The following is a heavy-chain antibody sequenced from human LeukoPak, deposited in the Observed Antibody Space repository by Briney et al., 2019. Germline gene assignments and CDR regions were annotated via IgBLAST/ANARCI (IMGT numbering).Heavy chain of an antibody. CDR2: IYYSGST. Sequence: SETLSLTCTVSGGSISSYYWSWIRQPPGKGLEWIGYIYYSGSTNYNPSLKSRVTISVDTPKNQFSLKLSSVTAADTAVYYCARCSGGSCEQGWFDPWGQGTLVTVSS. CDR3: ARCSGGSCEQGWFDP. J-gene: IGHJ5*02. CDR1: GGSISSYY. D-gene: IGHD2-15*01. V-gene: IGHV4-59*01.